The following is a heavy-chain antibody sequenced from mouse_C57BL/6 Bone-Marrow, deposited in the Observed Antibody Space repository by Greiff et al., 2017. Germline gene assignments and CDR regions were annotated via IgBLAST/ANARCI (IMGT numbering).Heavy chain of an antibody. V-gene: IGHV1-58*01. CDR3: AREKMYGNYYSYYAMDY. D-gene: IGHD2-10*02. J-gene: IGHJ4*01. CDR1: GYTFTSYG. CDR2: IYIGNGYT. Sequence: EVQLQQSGAELVRPGSSVKMSCTTSGYTFTSYGINWVKQRPGQGLEWIGYIYIGNGYTEYNEKFKGKATLTSATSSSTAYLQLSSLTSEESANYFGAREKMYGNYYSYYAMDYGGQGTSVTVSS.